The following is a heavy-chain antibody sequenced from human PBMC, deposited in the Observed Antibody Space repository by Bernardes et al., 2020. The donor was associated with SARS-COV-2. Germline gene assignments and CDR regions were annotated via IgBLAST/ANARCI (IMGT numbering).Heavy chain of an antibody. CDR2: INPNSGGT. J-gene: IGHJ6*02. CDR3: AREGYYDFWSGLNYYYYGMDV. D-gene: IGHD3-3*01. V-gene: IGHV1-2*04. CDR1: GYTFTGYY. Sequence: VKVSCKASGYTFTGYYMHWVRQAPGQGLEWMGWINPNSGGTNYAQKFQGWVTMTRDTSISTAYMELSRLRSDDTAVYYCAREGYYDFWSGLNYYYYGMDVWGQGTTVTVSS.